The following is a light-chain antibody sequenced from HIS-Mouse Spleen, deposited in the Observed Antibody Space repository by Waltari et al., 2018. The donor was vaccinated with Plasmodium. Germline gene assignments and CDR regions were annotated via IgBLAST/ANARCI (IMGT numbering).Light chain of an antibody. CDR2: WAS. J-gene: IGKJ1*01. Sequence: DIVMTQSPASLAVSLGERATINCKSSQSVLYSSNNKNYLAWYQQKPGQPPKLLIYWASTRESGVPDLFSGSGSGTDFTLTISSLQAEDVAVYYCQQYYSTPPTFGQGTKVEIK. CDR3: QQYYSTPPT. CDR1: QSVLYSSNNKNY. V-gene: IGKV4-1*01.